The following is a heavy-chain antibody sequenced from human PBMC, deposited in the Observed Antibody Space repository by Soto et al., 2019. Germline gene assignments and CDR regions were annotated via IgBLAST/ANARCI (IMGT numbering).Heavy chain of an antibody. CDR2: IYHSGST. V-gene: IGHV4-4*02. D-gene: IGHD6-6*01. Sequence: QVQLQESGPGLVKPSGTLSLTCAVSGGSISSSNWWSWVRQPPGKGLAWIGEIYHSGSTNYNPSLKSRVTISVDKPKNQFSLKLSSVTAADTAVYYCAREIAARPRGYNWFDPWGQGTLVTVSS. CDR3: AREIAARPRGYNWFDP. J-gene: IGHJ5*02. CDR1: GGSISSSNW.